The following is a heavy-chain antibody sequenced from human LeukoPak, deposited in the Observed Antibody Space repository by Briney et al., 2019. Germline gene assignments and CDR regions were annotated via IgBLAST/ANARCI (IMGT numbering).Heavy chain of an antibody. Sequence: PSQTLSLTCTVSGGSISRGGYYWSWIRQHPGKGLEWIGYIYYSGSTYYNPSLKSRATISVDLPKKQFSLKLSSVTAADTAVYYCARDSYSSDSSGYYFDHWGQGTLVTVSS. CDR3: ARDSYSSDSSGYYFDH. D-gene: IGHD3-22*01. V-gene: IGHV4-31*03. CDR1: GGSISRGGYY. CDR2: IYYSGST. J-gene: IGHJ4*02.